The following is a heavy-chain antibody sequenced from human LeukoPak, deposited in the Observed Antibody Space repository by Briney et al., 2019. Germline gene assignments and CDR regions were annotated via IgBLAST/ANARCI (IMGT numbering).Heavy chain of an antibody. CDR2: ILPIFGTS. J-gene: IGHJ5*02. CDR3: ARAEDQGRYFDWLPGFDP. CDR1: RGTFTSYV. V-gene: IGHV1-69*13. Sequence: ASVKVSCKASRGTFTSYVINWVRQAPGQGLEWMGGILPIFGTSIYAQQFQGRVTITADESTNTAYMELNRLRSDDTATYYCARAEDQGRYFDWLPGFDPWGQGTLVTVSS. D-gene: IGHD3-9*01.